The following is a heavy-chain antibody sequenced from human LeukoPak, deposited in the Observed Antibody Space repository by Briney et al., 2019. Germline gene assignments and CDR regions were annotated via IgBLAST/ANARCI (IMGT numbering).Heavy chain of an antibody. CDR3: ASNPRDYYYMDV. J-gene: IGHJ6*03. Sequence: PGGSLTLSCAASGFTFSSYEMNWVRQPPGKGLEWVSYISSSASTIYYADSVKGRFIISRDNAKNSLYLQMNSLRAEDTAVYYCASNPRDYYYMDVWGKGTTVTVSS. V-gene: IGHV3-48*03. CDR2: ISSSASTI. CDR1: GFTFSSYE.